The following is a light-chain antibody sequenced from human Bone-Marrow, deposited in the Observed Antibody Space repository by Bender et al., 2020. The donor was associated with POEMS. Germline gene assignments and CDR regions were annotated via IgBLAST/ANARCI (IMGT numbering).Light chain of an antibody. CDR1: SSDIGAGYV. CDR3: AVWDDSLNGWV. CDR2: ANS. J-gene: IGLJ3*02. Sequence: QSVLTQPPSVSGAPGQRITISCTGSSSDIGAGYVVHWYQHLPGTAPKLLIYANSNRPSGVPDRFSGSRSGTSASLAISGLQSEDEADYYCAVWDDSLNGWVFGGGTKLTVL. V-gene: IGLV1-50*01.